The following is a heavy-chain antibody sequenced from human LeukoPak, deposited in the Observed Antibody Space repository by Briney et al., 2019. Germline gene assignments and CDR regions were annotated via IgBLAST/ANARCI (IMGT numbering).Heavy chain of an antibody. Sequence: GGSLRLSCAASGFTFSSYSMNWLRHAPGKGLVWVSSINSSSSYIYYADSVKGRFTISRDNAKNSLYLQMNSLRAEDTAVYYCAREGGPFDYWGQGTLVTVSS. D-gene: IGHD3-16*01. CDR2: INSSSSYI. CDR3: AREGGPFDY. V-gene: IGHV3-21*01. J-gene: IGHJ4*02. CDR1: GFTFSSYS.